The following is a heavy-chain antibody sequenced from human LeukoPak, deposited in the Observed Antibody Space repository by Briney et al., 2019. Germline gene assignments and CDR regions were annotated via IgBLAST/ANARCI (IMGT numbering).Heavy chain of an antibody. CDR1: GFTFITYS. J-gene: IGHJ1*01. V-gene: IGHV3-21*01. CDR3: ARGSKGYSSSWSQYFQH. D-gene: IGHD6-13*01. Sequence: GGSLRLSCAASGFTFITYSMNWVRQAPGKGLEWVSSISSSSSYIYYADSVKGRFTISRDNAKNSLYLQMNSLRAEDTAVYYCARGSKGYSSSWSQYFQHWGQGTLVTVSS. CDR2: ISSSSSYI.